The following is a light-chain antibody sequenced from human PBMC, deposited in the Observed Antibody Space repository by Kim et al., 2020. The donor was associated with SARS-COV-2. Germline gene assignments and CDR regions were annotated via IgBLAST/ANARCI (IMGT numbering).Light chain of an antibody. Sequence: SSELTQDPAVSVALGQTVRITCQGDSLRNYYASWYQQKPGQAPLFVIYGENNRPSGIPDRFSGSFSGNTASLTITGAQAEDEADYYCNCRDSSGNHLVFGGGTQLTVL. CDR1: SLRNYY. V-gene: IGLV3-19*01. CDR2: GEN. J-gene: IGLJ2*01. CDR3: NCRDSSGNHLV.